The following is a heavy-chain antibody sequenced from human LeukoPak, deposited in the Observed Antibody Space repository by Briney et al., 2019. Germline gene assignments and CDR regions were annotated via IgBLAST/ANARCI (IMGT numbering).Heavy chain of an antibody. D-gene: IGHD3-10*01. J-gene: IGHJ4*02. CDR3: AKWRGSLLWFGELIH. CDR2: ISGSGGST. Sequence: PGGSLRLSCAASGFTFSSYGMSWVRQAPGKGLEWVSAISGSGGSTYYADSVKGRFTISRDNSKNTLYLQMNSLRAEDTAVYYCAKWRGSLLWFGELIHWGQGTLVTVSS. CDR1: GFTFSSYG. V-gene: IGHV3-23*01.